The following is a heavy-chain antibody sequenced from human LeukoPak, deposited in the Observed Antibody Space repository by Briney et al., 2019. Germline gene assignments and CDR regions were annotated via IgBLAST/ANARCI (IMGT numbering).Heavy chain of an antibody. CDR1: GYTFTGYY. CDR2: INPRGGGT. Sequence: ASVKVSCKASGYTFTGYYIHWVRQAPGQGLEWMGWINPRGGGTNYARQFKGRVTMARDTYISTTYMELSKLRSDDTAVYYCARVVVPSANPYFDCWGQGTLVTVSS. V-gene: IGHV1-2*02. D-gene: IGHD2-2*01. CDR3: ARVVVPSANPYFDC. J-gene: IGHJ4*02.